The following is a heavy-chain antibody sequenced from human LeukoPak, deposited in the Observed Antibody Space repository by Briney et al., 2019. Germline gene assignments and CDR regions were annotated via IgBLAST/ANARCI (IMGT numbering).Heavy chain of an antibody. Sequence: ASVKVSCKASGYTFTGYYMHWVRQAPGQGLEWMGWINPNSGGTNYAQKFQGRVTMTRDTSISTAYMELSRLRSDDTAVYYCARVVSSSWYTDYWGQGTRVTVSS. CDR2: INPNSGGT. D-gene: IGHD6-13*01. CDR3: ARVVSSSWYTDY. V-gene: IGHV1-2*02. J-gene: IGHJ4*02. CDR1: GYTFTGYY.